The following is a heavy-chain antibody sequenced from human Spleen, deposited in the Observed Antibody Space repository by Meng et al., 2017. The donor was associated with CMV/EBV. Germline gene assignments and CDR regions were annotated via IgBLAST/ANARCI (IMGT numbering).Heavy chain of an antibody. CDR1: GGSIFSSSFY. J-gene: IGHJ4*02. CDR2: IYYSGST. Sequence: GSLRLSCTVSGGSIFSSSFYWGWIRQPPGKGLEWIGSIYYSGSTYYNPSLKSRVTISVDTSKNQFSLKLSSVTAADTAVYYCARGGYSSGWPFGYWGQGTLVTVSS. V-gene: IGHV4-39*07. CDR3: ARGGYSSGWPFGY. D-gene: IGHD6-19*01.